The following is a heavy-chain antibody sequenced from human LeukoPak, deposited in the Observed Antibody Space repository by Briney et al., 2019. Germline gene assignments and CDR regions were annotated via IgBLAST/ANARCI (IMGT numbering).Heavy chain of an antibody. V-gene: IGHV3-74*01. J-gene: IGHJ4*02. CDR2: INSDGSST. D-gene: IGHD2-2*01. Sequence: PGGSLRLSCAASGFTFSSYWMHWVRQAPGKGLVWVSRINSDGSSTSYADSVKGRFTISRDNAKNTLYLQMNSLRAEDTAVYYCARDVDVVVVPAAMCLDYWGQGTLVTVSS. CDR3: ARDVDVVVVPAAMCLDY. CDR1: GFTFSSYW.